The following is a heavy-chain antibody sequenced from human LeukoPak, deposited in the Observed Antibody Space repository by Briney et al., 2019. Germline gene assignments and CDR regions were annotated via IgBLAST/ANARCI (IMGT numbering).Heavy chain of an antibody. V-gene: IGHV1-18*01. CDR1: GYTFTSYG. Sequence: GASVKVSCKASGYTFTSYGISWVRQAPGQGLEWMGWISAYNGNTNYAQKFQGRVTMTRNTSISTAYMELSSLRSEDTAVYYCARGLRDDYWGQGTLVTVSS. CDR2: ISAYNGNT. D-gene: IGHD4-17*01. CDR3: ARGLRDDY. J-gene: IGHJ4*02.